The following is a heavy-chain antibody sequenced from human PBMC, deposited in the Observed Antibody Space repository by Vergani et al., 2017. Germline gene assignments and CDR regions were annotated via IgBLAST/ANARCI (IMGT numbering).Heavy chain of an antibody. CDR1: GFTFSSYA. Sequence: EVQLLESGGGLVQPGGSLRLSCAASGFTFSSYAMSWVRQAPGKGVEWVSAISGSGGSTYYADSVKGRFTISRDNSKNTLYLQMNSLRAEDTAVYYCAKVPGYSSSWYEDYWGQGTLVTVSS. D-gene: IGHD6-13*01. CDR2: ISGSGGST. CDR3: AKVPGYSSSWYEDY. J-gene: IGHJ4*02. V-gene: IGHV3-23*01.